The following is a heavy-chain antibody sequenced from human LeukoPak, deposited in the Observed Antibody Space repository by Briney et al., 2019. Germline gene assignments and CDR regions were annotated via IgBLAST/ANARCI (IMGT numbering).Heavy chain of an antibody. CDR2: IYYSGST. Sequence: SETLSLTCTVSGGSISSYYWSWIRQPPGKGLEWIGYIYYSGSTSYNPSLKSRVTISVDTSKNQISLKLSSVTAADTAVYYCARDARKYSSSWYFDLWGRGTLVTVSS. V-gene: IGHV4-59*01. CDR3: ARDARKYSSSWYFDL. J-gene: IGHJ2*01. CDR1: GGSISSYY. D-gene: IGHD6-13*01.